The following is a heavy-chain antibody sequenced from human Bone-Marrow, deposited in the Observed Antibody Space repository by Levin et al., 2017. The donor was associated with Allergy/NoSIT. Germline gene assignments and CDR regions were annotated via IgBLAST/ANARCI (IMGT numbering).Heavy chain of an antibody. CDR1: GGSISSGGYS. CDR3: ARGLRLGELSSPPRTRAGWFDP. D-gene: IGHD3-16*02. J-gene: IGHJ5*02. Sequence: SETLSLTCAVSGGSISSGGYSWSWIRQPPGKGLEWIGYIYHSGSTYYNPSLKSRVTISVDRSKNQFSLKLSSVTAADTAVYYCARGLRLGELSSPPRTRAGWFDPWGQGTLVTVSS. CDR2: IYHSGST. V-gene: IGHV4-30-2*01.